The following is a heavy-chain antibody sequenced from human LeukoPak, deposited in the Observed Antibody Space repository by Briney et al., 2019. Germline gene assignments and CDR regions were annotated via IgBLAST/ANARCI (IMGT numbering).Heavy chain of an antibody. Sequence: ETLSLTCTVSGGSINNGGYYWSWIRQHPGKGLEWVSVIYSGGSTYYADSVKGRFTISRDNSKNTLYLQMNSLRAEDAAVYYCARDRTTVTTVGAFDIWGQGTMVTVSS. V-gene: IGHV3-53*01. J-gene: IGHJ3*02. D-gene: IGHD4-17*01. CDR1: GGSINNGGYY. CDR2: IYSGGST. CDR3: ARDRTTVTTVGAFDI.